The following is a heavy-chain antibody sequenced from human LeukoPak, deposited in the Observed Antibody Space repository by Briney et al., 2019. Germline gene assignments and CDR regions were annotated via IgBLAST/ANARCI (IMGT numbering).Heavy chain of an antibody. V-gene: IGHV4-4*07. CDR1: GGSISNYY. CDR3: ARVRVVVNY. D-gene: IGHD3-22*01. J-gene: IGHJ4*02. Sequence: PSETLSLTCTVSGGSISNYYWSWIRQPAGKGLEWIGRIYISGSTSGSTDYNPSLKSRVTMSVDTSRNQFSLKVNSVTAADTAVYYCARVRVVVNYWGQGTLVTVSS. CDR2: IYISGSTSGST.